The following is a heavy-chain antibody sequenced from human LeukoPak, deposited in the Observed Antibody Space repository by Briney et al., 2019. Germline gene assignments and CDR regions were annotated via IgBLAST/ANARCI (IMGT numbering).Heavy chain of an antibody. Sequence: ASVKVSCKASGYTFTSYGISWVRQAPGQGLEWMGWINPNSGGTNYAQKFKDWVTMTRDTSINTTYMELSSLKSDVTAVYYCARGTPGSYFGYWGQGTLVTVSS. CDR3: ARGTPGSYFGY. J-gene: IGHJ4*02. D-gene: IGHD3-10*01. V-gene: IGHV1-2*04. CDR1: GYTFTSYG. CDR2: INPNSGGT.